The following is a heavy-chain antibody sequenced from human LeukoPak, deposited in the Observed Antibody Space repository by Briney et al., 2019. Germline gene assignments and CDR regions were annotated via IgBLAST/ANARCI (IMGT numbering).Heavy chain of an antibody. CDR3: AREDYDYVWGSYRPTQYDY. Sequence: ASVKVSCKASGYTFAGYYMHWVRQAPGQGLEWMGWINPNSGGTNYAQKFQGRVTMTRDTSISTAYMELSRLRSDDTAVYYCAREDYDYVWGSYRPTQYDYWGQGTLVTVSS. J-gene: IGHJ4*02. V-gene: IGHV1-2*02. CDR1: GYTFAGYY. D-gene: IGHD3-16*02. CDR2: INPNSGGT.